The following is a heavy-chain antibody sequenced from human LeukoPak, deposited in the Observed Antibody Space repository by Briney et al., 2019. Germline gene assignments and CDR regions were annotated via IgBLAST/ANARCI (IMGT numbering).Heavy chain of an antibody. CDR2: ISSSSSYI. V-gene: IGHV3-21*01. J-gene: IGHJ3*02. CDR3: ARDLGEYQPYDAFDI. D-gene: IGHD2-2*01. CDR1: GFTFSSYS. Sequence: KPGGSLRLSCAASGFTFSSYSMNWVRQAPGKGLEWVSSISSSSSYIYYADSVKGRFTISRDNAKNSLYLQMNSLRAEDTAVYYCARDLGEYQPYDAFDIWGQGTMVTVSS.